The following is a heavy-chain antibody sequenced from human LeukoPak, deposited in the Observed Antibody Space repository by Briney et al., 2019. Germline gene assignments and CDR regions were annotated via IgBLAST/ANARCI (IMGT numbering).Heavy chain of an antibody. J-gene: IGHJ4*02. CDR2: IYYSGST. CDR1: GGSISTSSDY. V-gene: IGHV4-39*01. CDR3: ARGLLPITGTTWGY. Sequence: SETLSLTCTVSGGSISTSSDYWGWIRQPPGKGLEWIGTIYYSGSTYYNPSLTSRVTISVDTSKNQFSLELSSVTAADTAVYYCARGLLPITGTTWGYWGQGTLVTVSS. D-gene: IGHD1-20*01.